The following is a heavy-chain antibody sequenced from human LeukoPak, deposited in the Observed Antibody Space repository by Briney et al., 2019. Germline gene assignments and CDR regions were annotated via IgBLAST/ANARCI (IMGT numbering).Heavy chain of an antibody. V-gene: IGHV4-39*07. CDR3: ARAGGSNPFDY. D-gene: IGHD5-12*01. CDR1: GGSISSSSYY. Sequence: SETLSLTCTVSGGSISSSSYYWGWIRQPPGKGLEWIGSIYYSGSTYYNPSLKSRVTISVDTSKNQFSLKLSSVTAADTAMYYCARAGGSNPFDYWGQGTLVTVSS. CDR2: IYYSGST. J-gene: IGHJ4*02.